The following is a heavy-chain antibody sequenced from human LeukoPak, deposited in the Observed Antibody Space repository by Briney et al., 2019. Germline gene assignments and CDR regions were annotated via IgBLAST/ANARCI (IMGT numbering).Heavy chain of an antibody. CDR2: IYSCGSP. Sequence: SQTLSLTSTVAAGSISMYYWGWVRHPPGNGIEWVGSIYSCGSPTNNPSLKGRVTISVDTSKTQFSLKLSSLTPGVPAVYSWPGQNLGPSSWYRRTNWFDPWGQGTLVTVSS. CDR3: PGQNLGPSSWYRRTNWFDP. D-gene: IGHD6-13*01. CDR1: AGSISMYY. V-gene: IGHV4-59*08. J-gene: IGHJ5*02.